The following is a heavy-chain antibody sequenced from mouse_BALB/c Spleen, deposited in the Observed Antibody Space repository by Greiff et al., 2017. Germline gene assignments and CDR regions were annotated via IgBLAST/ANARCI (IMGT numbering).Heavy chain of an antibody. CDR2: ISDGGSYT. J-gene: IGHJ3*01. CDR3: ARDRETMRLRLGFAY. CDR1: GFTFSDSY. V-gene: IGHV5-4*02. D-gene: IGHD2-4*01. Sequence: EVHLVESGGGLVKPGGSLKLSCAASGFTFSDSYMSWVRPTPEKRLEWVATISDGGSYTYYPDSVKGRFTISRDNAKNNLYLQMSSLKSEDTAMYDGARDRETMRLRLGFAYWGQGTLVTVAA.